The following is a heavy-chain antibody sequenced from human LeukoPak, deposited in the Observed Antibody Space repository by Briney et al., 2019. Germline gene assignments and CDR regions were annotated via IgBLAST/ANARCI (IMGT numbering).Heavy chain of an antibody. CDR2: IYHSGST. Sequence: PSETLSLTCAVSGYSISSGYYWGWIRQPPGKGLEWIGSIYHSGSTYYNPSLKSRVIYSADTSRNQFSLKLSSVTAADTAVYYCARQVYYYYYYMDAWGKGTTVTVSS. V-gene: IGHV4-38-2*01. J-gene: IGHJ6*03. CDR1: GYSISSGYY. CDR3: ARQVYYYYYYMDA.